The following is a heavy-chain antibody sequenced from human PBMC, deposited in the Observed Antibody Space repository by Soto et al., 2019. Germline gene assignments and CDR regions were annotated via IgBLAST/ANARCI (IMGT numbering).Heavy chain of an antibody. Sequence: QVQLVESGGGVVQPGRSLRLSCAASGFTFSSYAMHWVRQAPGKGLEWVAVISYDGSNKYYADSVKGRFTISRDNSKNTLYLQMNRRRAEDTAVYYGASSREYWGSETSFDYWGQGTLVTVSS. V-gene: IGHV3-30-3*01. J-gene: IGHJ4*02. CDR3: ASSREYWGSETSFDY. CDR1: GFTFSSYA. CDR2: ISYDGSNK. D-gene: IGHD7-27*01.